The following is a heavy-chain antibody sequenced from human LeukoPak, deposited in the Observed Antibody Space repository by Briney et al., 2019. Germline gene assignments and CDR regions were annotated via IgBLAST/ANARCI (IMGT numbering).Heavy chain of an antibody. J-gene: IGHJ4*02. CDR3: ARHVRYYDILTGLTSYYFDY. CDR1: GGSISSYY. Sequence: SETLSLTCTVSGGSISSYYWGWLRQPPGKGLEGIGYIYYSGSTNYNPSLKSRVTISGDTSKNQFSLKLSSVTAADTAVYYCARHVRYYDILTGLTSYYFDYWGQGTLVTVSS. V-gene: IGHV4-59*08. CDR2: IYYSGST. D-gene: IGHD3-9*01.